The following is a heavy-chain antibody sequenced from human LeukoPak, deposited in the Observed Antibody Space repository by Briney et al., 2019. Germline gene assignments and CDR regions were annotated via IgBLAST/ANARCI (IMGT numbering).Heavy chain of an antibody. CDR1: GYTLTELS. CDR3: ATIGRIPGVVVILDAFDI. CDR2: LDPEDGET. J-gene: IGHJ3*02. Sequence: ASVKVSFTVSGYTLTELSMHWVRQAPGKGLEWMGGLDPEDGETIYAQKFQGRVTMTEDTSTDTAYMELSSLRSEDTAVYYCATIGRIPGVVVILDAFDIWGQGTMVTVSS. D-gene: IGHD3-22*01. V-gene: IGHV1-24*01.